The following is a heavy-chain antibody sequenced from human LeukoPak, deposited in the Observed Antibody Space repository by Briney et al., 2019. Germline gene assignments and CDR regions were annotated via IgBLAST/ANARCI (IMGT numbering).Heavy chain of an antibody. Sequence: ASVKVSCKASGYTFTGYYMHWVRQAPGQGLEWMGWMNPNSGNTGYAQKFQGRVTMTRNTSISTAYVELSSLRSEDTAVYYCARGVYQLLFITYYYYYMDVWGKGTTVTVSS. CDR2: MNPNSGNT. D-gene: IGHD2-2*01. V-gene: IGHV1-8*02. J-gene: IGHJ6*03. CDR3: ARGVYQLLFITYYYYYMDV. CDR1: GYTFTGYY.